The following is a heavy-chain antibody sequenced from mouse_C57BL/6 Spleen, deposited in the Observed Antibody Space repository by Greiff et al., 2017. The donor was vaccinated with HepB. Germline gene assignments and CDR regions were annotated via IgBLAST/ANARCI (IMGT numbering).Heavy chain of an antibody. CDR2: INPNNGGT. V-gene: IGHV1-26*01. Sequence: EVQLQQSGPELVKPGASVKISCKASGYTFTDYYMNWVKQSHGKSLEWIGDINPNNGGTSYNQKFKGKATLTVDKSSSTAYMELRSLTSEDSAVYYCARGGDVPYDFDYWGQGTTLTVSS. D-gene: IGHD2-14*01. CDR3: ARGGDVPYDFDY. CDR1: GYTFTDYY. J-gene: IGHJ2*01.